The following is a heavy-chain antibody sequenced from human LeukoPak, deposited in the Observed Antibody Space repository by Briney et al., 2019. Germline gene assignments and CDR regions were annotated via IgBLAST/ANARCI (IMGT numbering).Heavy chain of an antibody. J-gene: IGHJ5*02. V-gene: IGHV3-74*01. Sequence: PGGSLRLSCAASGFTFSTYWMHWVRQAPDKGLVWVSRIHDDGKSTTYADSVKGRFTISRDNAKNTLYLQMNSLRAEDTAVYYCARVRGYSFGLVSWGQGTLVTVSS. CDR3: ARVRGYSFGLVS. CDR1: GFTFSTYW. CDR2: IHDDGKST. D-gene: IGHD5-18*01.